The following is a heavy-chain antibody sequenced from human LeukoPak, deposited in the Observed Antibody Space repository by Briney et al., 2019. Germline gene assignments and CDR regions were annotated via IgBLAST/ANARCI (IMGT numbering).Heavy chain of an antibody. CDR2: ISWNSGSI. V-gene: IGHV3-9*01. D-gene: IGHD2-2*01. CDR1: GFTFDDYA. Sequence: GRSLRLSCAASGFTFDDYAMHWVRQAPGKGLEWVSGISWNSGSIGYADSVKGRFTISRDNAKNSLYLQMNSLRAEDTAVYYCARDSEGWGYQLLSYFDYWGQGTLVTVSS. J-gene: IGHJ4*02. CDR3: ARDSEGWGYQLLSYFDY.